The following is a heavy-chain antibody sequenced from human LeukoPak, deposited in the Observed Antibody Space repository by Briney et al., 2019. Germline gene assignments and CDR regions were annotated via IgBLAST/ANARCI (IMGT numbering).Heavy chain of an antibody. V-gene: IGHV4-59*01. CDR3: ARAPARSLKYDSSGYFDY. J-gene: IGHJ4*02. Sequence: SETLSLTCTVSGGSISSYYWSWIRQPPGKGLEWIGYIYYSGSTNYNPSLKSRVTISVDTSKNQFSLKLSSVTAADTAVYYCARAPARSLKYDSSGYFDYWGQGTLVTVSS. D-gene: IGHD3-22*01. CDR2: IYYSGST. CDR1: GGSISSYY.